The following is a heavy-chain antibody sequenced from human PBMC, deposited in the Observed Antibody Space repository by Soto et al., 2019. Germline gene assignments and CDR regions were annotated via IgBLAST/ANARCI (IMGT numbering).Heavy chain of an antibody. CDR2: ISAYNGNT. CDR3: ARSYDFWSCGYNWFDP. Sequence: ASVKVSCKASGYTFTSYGLSWVRQAPGQGLEGMGWISAYNGNTNYAQKLQGRVTMTTDTSTSTAYMELRSLRSDDTAVYYCARSYDFWSCGYNWFDPWGQVTLVTVSS. V-gene: IGHV1-18*01. CDR1: GYTFTSYG. J-gene: IGHJ5*02. D-gene: IGHD3-3*01.